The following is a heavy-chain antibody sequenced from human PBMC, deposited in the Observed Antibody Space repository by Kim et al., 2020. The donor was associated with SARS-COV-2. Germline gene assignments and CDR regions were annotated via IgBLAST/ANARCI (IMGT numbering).Heavy chain of an antibody. Sequence: TIYYADSVKGRFTVSRDNAKNLFYLQMNSLRAEDTAVYYCARIRASAPGDYWGQGTLVTVSS. J-gene: IGHJ4*02. CDR2: TI. V-gene: IGHV3-48*03. D-gene: IGHD2-21*01. CDR3: ARIRASAPGDY.